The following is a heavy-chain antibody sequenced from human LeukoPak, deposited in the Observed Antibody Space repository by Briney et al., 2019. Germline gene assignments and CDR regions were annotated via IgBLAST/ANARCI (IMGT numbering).Heavy chain of an antibody. CDR3: AREHSQGLVRRGFDY. D-gene: IGHD6-19*01. Sequence: GRSLRLSCAASGFTFSSYAMHWVRQAPGKGLEWVAVISYDGSNKYYADSVKGRFTISRDNTKTPLYQQMNSLRAEDTAVYYCAREHSQGLVRRGFDYWGQGTLVTVSS. J-gene: IGHJ4*02. CDR1: GFTFSSYA. V-gene: IGHV3-30*04. CDR2: ISYDGSNK.